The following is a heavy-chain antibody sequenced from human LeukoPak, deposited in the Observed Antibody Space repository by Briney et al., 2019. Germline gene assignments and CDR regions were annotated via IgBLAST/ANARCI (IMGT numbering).Heavy chain of an antibody. J-gene: IGHJ4*02. CDR2: IIPIIGIA. CDR1: GGPFSSYS. V-gene: IGHV1-69*04. Sequence: SVKVSCKASGGPFSSYSISWVRQAPGQGLEWMGRIIPIIGIADYAQIFQGRVTITADKSTSTVYMELSSLRSEDVAVYYCTRDAGGTYGAYYFEYWGQGTLVTVSS. D-gene: IGHD3-10*01. CDR3: TRDAGGTYGAYYFEY.